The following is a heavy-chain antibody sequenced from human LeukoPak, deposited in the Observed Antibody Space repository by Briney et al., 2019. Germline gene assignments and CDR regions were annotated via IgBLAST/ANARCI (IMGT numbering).Heavy chain of an antibody. CDR1: GDSVSSNSAA. J-gene: IGHJ3*02. V-gene: IGHV6-1*01. Sequence: SQTLSLTCAISGDSVSSNSAASNWIRQSPSRGLEWLGRTYYRSKWYNDYAVSVKSRITINPDTSKNQFSLQLNSVTPEDTAVYYCANWYDWNSWGAFDIWGQGTMVTVSS. CDR2: TYYRSKWYN. CDR3: ANWYDWNSWGAFDI. D-gene: IGHD1-7*01.